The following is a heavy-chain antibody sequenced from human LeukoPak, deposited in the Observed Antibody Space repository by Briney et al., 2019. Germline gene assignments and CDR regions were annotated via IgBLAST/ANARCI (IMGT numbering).Heavy chain of an antibody. Sequence: PGGSLRLSCAASGFTFSNYEMHWVRQAPGKGLEWVSYISSSGSDIYYADSVKGRFTISRDNAKNSLYLQMNSLRAEDTAVYYCARDRVGATGYYYYMDVWGKGTTVTVSS. CDR1: GFTFSNYE. J-gene: IGHJ6*03. CDR2: ISSSGSDI. D-gene: IGHD1-26*01. V-gene: IGHV3-48*03. CDR3: ARDRVGATGYYYYMDV.